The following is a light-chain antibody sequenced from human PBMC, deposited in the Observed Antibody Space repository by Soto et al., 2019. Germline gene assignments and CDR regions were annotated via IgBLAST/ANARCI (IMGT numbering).Light chain of an antibody. CDR2: GAS. J-gene: IGKJ4*01. CDR1: QSVSNNY. V-gene: IGKV3D-20*02. CDR3: QQHNNWPLT. Sequence: EIVLTQSPGTLSLSPGERATLSCRASQSVSNNYLAWYQQKPGQAPRLLIYGASNRATGIPDRFSGSGSATDFTLTISRLEPEDFAVYYCQQHNNWPLTFGGGTKVEIK.